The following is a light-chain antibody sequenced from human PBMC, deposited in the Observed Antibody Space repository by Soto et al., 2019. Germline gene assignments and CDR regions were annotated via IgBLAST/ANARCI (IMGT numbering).Light chain of an antibody. Sequence: EIVLTQSPATLSLSPGERATLSCRASQSVSSYLAWYQQKPGQAPRLLIYDASNRATGIPARFSGSGSGTDFTLIISSREPEEFAVYYCQQRSNWPRYTFGQGTKLEIK. CDR2: DAS. CDR3: QQRSNWPRYT. J-gene: IGKJ2*01. V-gene: IGKV3-11*01. CDR1: QSVSSY.